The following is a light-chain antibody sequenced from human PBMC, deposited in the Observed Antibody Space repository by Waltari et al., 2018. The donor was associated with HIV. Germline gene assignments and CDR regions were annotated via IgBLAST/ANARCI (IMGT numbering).Light chain of an antibody. Sequence: QSALPQPPSASGVPGQSVTLSCTGTNSDIGTYVFVSCYQQHPGNAPKLVISEVTKRPSGVSDRFSGSKSGNTAFLTVSGLQAVDEADYYCSSFANRDGFYVLFGGGTRLTVL. CDR2: EVT. V-gene: IGLV2-8*01. CDR1: NSDIGTYVF. J-gene: IGLJ2*01. CDR3: SSFANRDGFYVL.